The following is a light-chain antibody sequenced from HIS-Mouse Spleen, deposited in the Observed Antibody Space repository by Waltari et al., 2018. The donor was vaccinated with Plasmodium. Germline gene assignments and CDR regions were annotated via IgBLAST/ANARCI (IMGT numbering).Light chain of an antibody. CDR1: QDISNY. CDR2: DAS. Sequence: DIQMTQSPSSLSASVGDRVTITCPASQDISNYLNWYQQKPGKAPKHLIYDASNLETGVPSRFSGSGAGTDFTFTISSLQPEDIAAYYCQQYDNLPLTFGGGTKVEIK. V-gene: IGKV1-33*01. CDR3: QQYDNLPLT. J-gene: IGKJ4*01.